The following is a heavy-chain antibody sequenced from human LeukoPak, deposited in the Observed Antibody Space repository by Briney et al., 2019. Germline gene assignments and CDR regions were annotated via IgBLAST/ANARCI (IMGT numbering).Heavy chain of an antibody. CDR2: INSDGSST. CDR1: GFTFSSHW. J-gene: IGHJ4*02. V-gene: IGHV3-74*01. D-gene: IGHD1-26*01. Sequence: GGSLRLSCAASGFTFSSHWMHWVRRAPGKGLVWVSRINSDGSSTNYADAVKGRFTISRDNSKNTLYLQMNSLRAEDTAVYYCARDGEVGATTSPWGSFPPRYYFDYWGQGTLVTVSS. CDR3: ARDGEVGATTSPWGSFPPRYYFDY.